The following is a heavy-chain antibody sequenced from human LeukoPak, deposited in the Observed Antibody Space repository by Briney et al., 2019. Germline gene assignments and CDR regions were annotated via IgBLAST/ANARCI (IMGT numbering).Heavy chain of an antibody. Sequence: SETLSLTFAVYGGSFSGYSWSWIRPSPGKGLEWIGEINYSGSTNSNPSLKSRVTISVDTSKNQFSLKLTSVTAADTAVYYCARLDGQNYSPDYWGQGALVTVSS. D-gene: IGHD5-24*01. CDR3: ARLDGQNYSPDY. CDR2: INYSGST. J-gene: IGHJ4*02. V-gene: IGHV4-34*01. CDR1: GGSFSGYS.